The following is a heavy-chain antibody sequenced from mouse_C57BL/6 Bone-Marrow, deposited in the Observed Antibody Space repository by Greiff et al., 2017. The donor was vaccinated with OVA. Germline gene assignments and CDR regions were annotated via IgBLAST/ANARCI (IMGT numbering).Heavy chain of an antibody. D-gene: IGHD2-4*01. CDR1: GFTFSDYY. J-gene: IGHJ3*01. Sequence: VKVVESGGGLVQPGGSLKLSCAASGFTFSDYYMYWVRQTPEKRLEWVAYISNGGGSTYYPDTVKGRFTISRDNAKNTLYRQMSRLKSEDTAMYYCARHADYDTFAYWGQGTLVTVSA. CDR3: ARHADYDTFAY. CDR2: ISNGGGST. V-gene: IGHV5-12*01.